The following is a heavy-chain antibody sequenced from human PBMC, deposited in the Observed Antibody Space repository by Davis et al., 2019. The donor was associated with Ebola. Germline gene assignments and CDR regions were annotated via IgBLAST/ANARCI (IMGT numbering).Heavy chain of an antibody. CDR2: INPSGGST. V-gene: IGHV1-46*01. D-gene: IGHD3-10*01. CDR1: GYTFTSYY. CDR3: ARGDVDGSGSSSQFDP. J-gene: IGHJ5*02. Sequence: AASVKVSCKASGYTFTSYYMHWVRQAPGQGLEWMGIINPSGGSTSYAQKFQGRVTMTRDTSTSTVYMELNSLTSEDTAVYYCARGDVDGSGSSSQFDPWGQGTLVIVSS.